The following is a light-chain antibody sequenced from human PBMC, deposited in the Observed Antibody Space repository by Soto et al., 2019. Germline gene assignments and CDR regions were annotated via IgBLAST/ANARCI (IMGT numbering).Light chain of an antibody. CDR2: GAS. Sequence: IVLTQSPDTLSLSPGERATLYCRASRSVSSSYLAWYQHKAGQAPRLLISGASNRATDIPDRFSGSESGTDFTLTISRLEPEDFAVYYCRQYGTSLGFPVGGGTKVDIK. V-gene: IGKV3-20*01. CDR1: RSVSSSY. J-gene: IGKJ4*01. CDR3: RQYGTSLGFP.